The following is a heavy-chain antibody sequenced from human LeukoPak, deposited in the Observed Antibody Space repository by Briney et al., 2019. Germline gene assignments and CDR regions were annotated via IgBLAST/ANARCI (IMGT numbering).Heavy chain of an antibody. CDR1: GGSISSGDYY. Sequence: SETLSLTCTVSGGSISSGDYYWSWIRQPPGKGLEWIGYIYYSGSTYYNPSLKSRVTISVDTSKNQFSLKLSSVTAADTAVYYCARDRGSSSELDIWGQGTMVTVS. J-gene: IGHJ3*02. CDR3: ARDRGSSSELDI. CDR2: IYYSGST. D-gene: IGHD6-6*01. V-gene: IGHV4-30-4*08.